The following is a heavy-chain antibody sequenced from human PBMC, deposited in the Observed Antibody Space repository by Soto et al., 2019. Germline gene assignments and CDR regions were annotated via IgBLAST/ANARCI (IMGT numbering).Heavy chain of an antibody. Sequence: SVKVSCKASGGTFSRYHFIWVREVTGQGLEWLGGIIPVSGTANYALKFQGRVTISVDRVASIGYMELTSLTSDDTAVYFCASTGEAPEGDESGRGDAFDIWGQGTEVTVSS. J-gene: IGHJ3*02. CDR2: IIPVSGTA. CDR1: GGTFSRYH. CDR3: ASTGEAPEGDESGRGDAFDI. D-gene: IGHD1-26*01. V-gene: IGHV1-69*06.